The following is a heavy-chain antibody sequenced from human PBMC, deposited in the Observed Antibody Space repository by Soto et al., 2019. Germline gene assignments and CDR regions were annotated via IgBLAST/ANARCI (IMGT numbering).Heavy chain of an antibody. CDR1: GYTFTSYY. D-gene: IGHD3-22*01. V-gene: IGHV1-46*01. J-gene: IGHJ4*02. CDR3: ARDADSSGYYLGGMRDY. Sequence: QVQLVQSGAEVKKPGASVKVSCKASGYTFTSYYMHWVRQAPGQGLEWMGIINPSGGSTSYAQKFQGRVTMTRDTSTSTVYMELSSLRSEDTAVYYCARDADSSGYYLGGMRDYWGQGTLVTVSS. CDR2: INPSGGST.